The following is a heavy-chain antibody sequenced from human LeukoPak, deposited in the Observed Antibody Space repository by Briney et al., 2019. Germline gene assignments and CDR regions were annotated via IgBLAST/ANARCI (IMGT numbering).Heavy chain of an antibody. V-gene: IGHV3-23*01. J-gene: IGHJ4*02. CDR3: AKDPAWQQRRRITPP. CDR2: ISGSGGST. CDR1: GFTFSSYA. D-gene: IGHD6-13*01. Sequence: PGGSLRLSCAASGFTFSSYAMSWVRQAPGKGLEWVSAISGSGGSTYYADSVKGRFTISRDNSKNTLYLQMNSLRAEDTAVYYCAKDPAWQQRRRITPPWGQGTLVTVSS.